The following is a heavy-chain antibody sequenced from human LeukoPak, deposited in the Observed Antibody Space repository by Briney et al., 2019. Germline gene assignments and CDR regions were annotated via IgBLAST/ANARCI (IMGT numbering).Heavy chain of an antibody. CDR3: ARWATPPTYSYYGMDV. CDR1: GFTFSNYW. V-gene: IGHV3-7*03. Sequence: QSGGSLRLSCTASGFTFSNYWMTWVRQAPGKGLEWVANIKGDGSAIYYVDSVKGRFSISRDNAKNSLYLQMNSLRADGTAVYYCARWATPPTYSYYGMDVWGQGTTVTVSS. J-gene: IGHJ6*02. CDR2: IKGDGSAI. D-gene: IGHD5-24*01.